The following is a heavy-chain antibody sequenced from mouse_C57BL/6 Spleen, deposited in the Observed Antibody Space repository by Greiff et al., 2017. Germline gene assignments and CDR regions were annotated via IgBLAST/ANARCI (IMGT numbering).Heavy chain of an antibody. D-gene: IGHD2-4*01. V-gene: IGHV1-9*01. CDR1: GYTFTGYW. CDR3: ATFPPSIYYDYDPFDY. Sequence: VQLQQSGAELMKPGASVKLSCKATGYTFTGYWIEWVKQRPGHGLEWIGEILPGSGSTNYNEKFKGKATFTADTSSNTAYMQLRSLTTEDSAIYYWATFPPSIYYDYDPFDYWGQGTTLTVSS. CDR2: ILPGSGST. J-gene: IGHJ2*01.